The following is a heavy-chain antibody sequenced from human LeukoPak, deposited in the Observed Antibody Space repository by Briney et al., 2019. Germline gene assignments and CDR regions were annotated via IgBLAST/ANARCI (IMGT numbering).Heavy chain of an antibody. Sequence: SETLSLTCTVSGGSLGTFYWSWIRQSAGKGLEYIGRIHPTGSTNYKPSLKSRVTMSIGTSKNQFSMTLQFVTAADTAVYFCARAHSGFYLDAWGQGTLVTVSS. V-gene: IGHV4-4*07. J-gene: IGHJ4*02. CDR3: ARAHSGFYLDA. D-gene: IGHD3-22*01. CDR2: IHPTGST. CDR1: GGSLGTFY.